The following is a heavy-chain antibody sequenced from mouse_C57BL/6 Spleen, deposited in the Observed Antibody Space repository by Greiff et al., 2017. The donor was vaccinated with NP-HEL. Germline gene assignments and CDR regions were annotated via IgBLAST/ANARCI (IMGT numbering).Heavy chain of an antibody. CDR2: IWSGGST. J-gene: IGHJ4*01. V-gene: IGHV2-5*01. Sequence: QVQLQQSGPGLVQPSQSLSITCTVSGFSLTSYGVHWVRQSPGKGLEWLGVIWSGGSTDYTAAFMSRLSITKDNSKSQVFFKMNSLQADDTAIYYCAKKWGYDEEDHAMDYWGQGTSVTVSS. CDR1: GFSLTSYG. CDR3: AKKWGYDEEDHAMDY. D-gene: IGHD2-2*01.